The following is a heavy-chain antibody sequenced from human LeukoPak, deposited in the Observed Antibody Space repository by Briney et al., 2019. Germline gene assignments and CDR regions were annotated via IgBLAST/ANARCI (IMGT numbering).Heavy chain of an antibody. V-gene: IGHV4-59*01. CDR3: ARVGSRRDGYNFDY. CDR1: GGSISSYY. Sequence: SETLSLTCTVSGGSISSYYWSWIRQPPRKGLEWIGYIYYSGSTNYNPSLKSRVTISVDTSKNQFSLKLSSVTAADTAVYYCARVGSRRDGYNFDYWGQGTLVTVSS. D-gene: IGHD5-24*01. CDR2: IYYSGST. J-gene: IGHJ4*02.